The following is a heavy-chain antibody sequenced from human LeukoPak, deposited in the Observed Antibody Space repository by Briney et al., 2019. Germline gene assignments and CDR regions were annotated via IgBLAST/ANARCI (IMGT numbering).Heavy chain of an antibody. J-gene: IGHJ5*02. V-gene: IGHV4-39*01. CDR2: IYYSGSP. D-gene: IGHD3-10*01. CDR3: ARHVGFITMVRGVINNNWFDP. CDR1: GGSISSSSYY. Sequence: SETLSLTCAVSGGSISSSSYYWGWIRQPPGKGLEWIGSIYYSGSPYYNPSLKSRATISVDTSKKQFSLKLSSVTAADTAMYYCARHVGFITMVRGVINNNWFDPWGQGTLVTVSS.